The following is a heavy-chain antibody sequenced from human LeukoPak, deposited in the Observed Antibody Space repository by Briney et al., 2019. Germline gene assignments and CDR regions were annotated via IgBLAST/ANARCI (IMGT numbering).Heavy chain of an antibody. J-gene: IGHJ4*02. V-gene: IGHV3-33*01. CDR2: IWYDGSNK. D-gene: IGHD6-19*01. CDR3: ARDRIAVAGLPHDY. CDR1: GFTFSSYG. Sequence: GGSLRLSCAASGFTFSSYGMHWVRQAPGKGLEWVAVIWYDGSNKYYADSVKGRFTISRDNSKNTLYLQMNSLRAEDTAVYYCARDRIAVAGLPHDYWGQGTLVTVSS.